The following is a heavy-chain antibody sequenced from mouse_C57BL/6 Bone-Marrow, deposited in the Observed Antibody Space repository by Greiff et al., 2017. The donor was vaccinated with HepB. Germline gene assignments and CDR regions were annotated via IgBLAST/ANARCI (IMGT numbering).Heavy chain of an antibody. CDR3: ARWAFHVLLHFDY. Sequence: QVQLQQPGAELVKPGASVKMSCKASGYTFTSYWITWVKQRPGQGLEWIGDIYPGSGSTNDNEKFKSKATLTVDTSSSTAYMQLSSLTSEDSAVYYCARWAFHVLLHFDYWGQGTTLTVSS. CDR2: IYPGSGST. V-gene: IGHV1-55*01. J-gene: IGHJ2*01. D-gene: IGHD1-1*01. CDR1: GYTFTSYW.